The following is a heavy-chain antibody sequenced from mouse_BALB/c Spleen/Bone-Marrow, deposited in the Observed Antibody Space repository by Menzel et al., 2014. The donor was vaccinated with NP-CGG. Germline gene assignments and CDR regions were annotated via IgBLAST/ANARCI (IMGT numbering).Heavy chain of an antibody. V-gene: IGHV5-17*02. CDR2: ISSGSSTI. D-gene: IGHD4-1*01. CDR1: GFTFSSFG. Sequence: EVKLMESGGGLVQPGGSRKPSCAASGFTFSSFGMHWVRQAPERGLEWVAYISSGSSTIYYADTVKGRFTISRDNPKNALFLQMTSLRSEDTAMYYCTRGGNWEDFDYWGQGTTLTGSS. CDR3: TRGGNWEDFDY. J-gene: IGHJ2*01.